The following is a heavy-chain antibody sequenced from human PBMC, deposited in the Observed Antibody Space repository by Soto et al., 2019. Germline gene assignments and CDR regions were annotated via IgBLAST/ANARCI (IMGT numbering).Heavy chain of an antibody. CDR2: IGSKAYGGTT. J-gene: IGHJ6*02. D-gene: IGHD3-22*01. CDR1: RFTFGDYA. Sequence: GSLRLSCTASRFTFGDYALSWVRQAPGKGLEWVGFIGSKAYGGTTEYAASVKVRFSISRDDSKSIAYLQMDSLMTEDTAVYYCTRGYDSSGYMDVWRQGTTVTVSS. V-gene: IGHV3-49*04. CDR3: TRGYDSSGYMDV.